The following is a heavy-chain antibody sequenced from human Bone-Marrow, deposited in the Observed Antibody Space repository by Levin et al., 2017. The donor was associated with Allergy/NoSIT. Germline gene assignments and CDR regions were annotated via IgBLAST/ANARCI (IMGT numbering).Heavy chain of an antibody. Sequence: GESLKISCAASGFSFDTYSMNWVRQAPGKGLEWLSYISSTSSPIHYADSVKGRFTISRDNAKNSLYLQMNSLRAEDSAVYYCGRGGGAYGDYRDYWGQGTLVSVSS. V-gene: IGHV3-48*01. D-gene: IGHD4-17*01. CDR3: GRGGGAYGDYRDY. CDR1: GFSFDTYS. CDR2: ISSTSSPI. J-gene: IGHJ4*02.